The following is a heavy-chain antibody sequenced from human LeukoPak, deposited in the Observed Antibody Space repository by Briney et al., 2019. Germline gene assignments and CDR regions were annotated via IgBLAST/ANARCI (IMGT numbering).Heavy chain of an antibody. CDR2: INHREST. CDR1: GGSFSGYY. D-gene: IGHD2-2*01. Sequence: SETLSLTCAVYGGSFSGYYWSWIRQPAGRGLEWIGGINHRESTNYNPSLKSRVTISVDTSKNQFSLKLRSVTAADTAVYYCARGTGWDCSSTSCYPWYFDLWGRGTLVTVSS. CDR3: ARGTGWDCSSTSCYPWYFDL. V-gene: IGHV4-34*01. J-gene: IGHJ2*01.